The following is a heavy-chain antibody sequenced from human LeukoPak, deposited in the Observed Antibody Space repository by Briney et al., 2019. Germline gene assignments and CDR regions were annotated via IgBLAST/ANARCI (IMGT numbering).Heavy chain of an antibody. Sequence: SETLSLTCTVSGGSISSSSYYWGWIRQPPGKGLEWIGSIYYSGSTYYNPSLKSRVTISVDTSKNQFSLKLSSVTAADTAVYYCARHVYCSSTSCYFTSRLYYYYYMDVWGKGTTVTVSS. V-gene: IGHV4-39*01. CDR1: GGSISSSSYY. J-gene: IGHJ6*03. CDR2: IYYSGST. CDR3: ARHVYCSSTSCYFTSRLYYYYYMDV. D-gene: IGHD2-2*01.